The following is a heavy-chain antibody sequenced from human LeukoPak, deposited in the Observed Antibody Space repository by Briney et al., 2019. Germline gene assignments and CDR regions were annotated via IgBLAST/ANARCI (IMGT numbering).Heavy chain of an antibody. Sequence: SETLSLTCTVSGGSISSSSYYWSWIRQPAGKGLEWIGRIYTSGSTYYNPSLKSRVTISVDTSKNQFSLKLSSVTAADTAVYYCARDGAFRYCSGGSCYFDYWGQGTLVTVSS. V-gene: IGHV4-61*02. CDR2: IYTSGST. D-gene: IGHD2-15*01. CDR3: ARDGAFRYCSGGSCYFDY. CDR1: GGSISSSSYY. J-gene: IGHJ4*02.